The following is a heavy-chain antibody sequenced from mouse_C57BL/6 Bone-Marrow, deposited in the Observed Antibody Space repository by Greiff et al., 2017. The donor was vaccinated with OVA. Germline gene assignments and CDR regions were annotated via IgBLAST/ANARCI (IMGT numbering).Heavy chain of an antibody. CDR3: ARSLLRLFAY. CDR1: GYTFTSYW. CDR2: IEPNSGGT. J-gene: IGHJ3*01. D-gene: IGHD1-1*01. Sequence: QVQLQQPGAELVKPGASVKLSCKASGYTFTSYWMHWVKQRPGRGLEWMGRIEPNSGGTKYNEKLKSKATLTVDKPSSTAYMQLSILTSEDSAVYYCARSLLRLFAYWGQGALVTVSA. V-gene: IGHV1-72*01.